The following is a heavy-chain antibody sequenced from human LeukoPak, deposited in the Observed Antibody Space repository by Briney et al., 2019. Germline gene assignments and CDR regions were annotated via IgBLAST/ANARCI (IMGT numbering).Heavy chain of an antibody. Sequence: SQTLSLTCTVSGGSISSGGYYWSWIRQHPGTGLEWIGYIYYSGSTYYNPSLKSRVTISVDTSKSQFSLKLSSVTAADTAVYYCARGAYDYVWGSYPVDYWGQGTLVTVSS. J-gene: IGHJ4*02. CDR1: GGSISSGGYY. CDR2: IYYSGST. V-gene: IGHV4-31*03. D-gene: IGHD3-16*01. CDR3: ARGAYDYVWGSYPVDY.